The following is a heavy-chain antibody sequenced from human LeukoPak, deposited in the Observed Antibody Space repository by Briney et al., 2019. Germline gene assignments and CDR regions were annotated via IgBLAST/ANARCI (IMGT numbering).Heavy chain of an antibody. V-gene: IGHV4-61*01. D-gene: IGHD3-10*01. Sequence: SETLSLTCTVSLASISSGNYYWTWIRQPQGKGLEWIGYVFYTGSTNYNPSLKSRVSISIDTSRNQFSLKVNSVTAADTAVYYCARAPLGVHGPFDYWGQGAQVTVSS. CDR1: LASISSGNYY. CDR3: ARAPLGVHGPFDY. CDR2: VFYTGST. J-gene: IGHJ4*02.